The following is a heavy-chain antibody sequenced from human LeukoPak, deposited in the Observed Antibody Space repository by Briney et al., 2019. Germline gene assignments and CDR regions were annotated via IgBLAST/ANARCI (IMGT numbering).Heavy chain of an antibody. D-gene: IGHD3-22*01. CDR1: GFTFGDYA. CDR3: AKDPYYYDSSGYFGTFDY. J-gene: IGHJ4*02. V-gene: IGHV3-23*01. CDR2: ISGSGGST. Sequence: PGGSLRLSCTASGFTFGDYAMSWVRQAPGKGLEWVSAISGSGGSTYYADSVKGRFTISRDNSKNTLYLQMNSLRAEDTAVYYCAKDPYYYDSSGYFGTFDYWGQGTLVTVSS.